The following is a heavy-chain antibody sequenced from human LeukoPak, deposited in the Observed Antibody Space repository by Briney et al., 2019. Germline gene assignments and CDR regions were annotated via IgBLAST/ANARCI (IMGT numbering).Heavy chain of an antibody. V-gene: IGHV3-30*02. J-gene: IGHJ4*02. CDR2: IRYDGSNK. Sequence: GGSLRLSCAASGFTFSDYYMSWIRQAPGKGLEWVAFIRYDGSNKYYADSVKGRFTISRDNSKNTLYLQMNSLRGDDTAVYYCAKAPSGSYYTVVYWGQGTLVTVSS. CDR1: GFTFSDYY. D-gene: IGHD3-10*01. CDR3: AKAPSGSYYTVVY.